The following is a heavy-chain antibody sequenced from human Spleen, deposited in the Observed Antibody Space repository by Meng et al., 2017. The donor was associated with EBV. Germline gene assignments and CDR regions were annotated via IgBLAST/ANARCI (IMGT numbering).Heavy chain of an antibody. Sequence: QVTVQDSGTGLVTRSGTLSLYCAVSGDSISSTNGWSWVRQAPGKGLEWIGEIYHSGSTNYNPSLKSRVTISVDESKNQFSLKLSSVTAADTAVYYCAREGGFYSSSPDYWGQGTLVTVSS. CDR3: AREGGFYSSSPDY. J-gene: IGHJ4*02. V-gene: IGHV4-4*02. CDR1: GDSISSTNG. D-gene: IGHD6-6*01. CDR2: IYHSGST.